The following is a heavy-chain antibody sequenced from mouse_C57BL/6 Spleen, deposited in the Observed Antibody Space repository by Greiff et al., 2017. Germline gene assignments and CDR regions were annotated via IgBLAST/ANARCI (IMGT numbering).Heavy chain of an antibody. J-gene: IGHJ2*01. V-gene: IGHV1-64*01. CDR3: AREGRKFFDY. CDR1: GYTFTSYW. CDR2: IHPNSGST. Sequence: VQLQQSGAELVKPGASVKLSCKASGYTFTSYWMHWVKQRPGQGLAWIGMIHPNSGSTNYNEKFKSKATLTVDKSSSTAYMQLSSLTSEDYAVYYCAREGRKFFDYWGQGTILTVSS.